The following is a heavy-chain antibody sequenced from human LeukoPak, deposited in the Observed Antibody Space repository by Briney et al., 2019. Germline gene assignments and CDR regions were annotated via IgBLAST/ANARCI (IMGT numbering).Heavy chain of an antibody. Sequence: GGSLRLSCAASGFTFSDYSMNWVRQAPGKGLEWVSYISSSRTTIFYADSVKVRFTISRDNANNSLFLQMNGLRDEDTALYYCARERVIAAAGDGFDSWGQGTLVTVSS. D-gene: IGHD2-21*01. CDR3: ARERVIAAAGDGFDS. CDR2: ISSSRTTI. V-gene: IGHV3-48*02. J-gene: IGHJ4*02. CDR1: GFTFSDYS.